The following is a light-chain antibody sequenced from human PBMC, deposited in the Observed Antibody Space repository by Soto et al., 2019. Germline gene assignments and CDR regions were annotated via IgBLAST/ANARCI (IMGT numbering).Light chain of an antibody. V-gene: IGKV3-20*01. CDR2: GAS. Sequence: ESVLTKSQGILSLSPGERASLSCGASQSLSSSFLAWYQQKPGQAPRLLIYGASSRATGIPDRFSGTGSETDFTLTISILEPEDFAVYYCQQYDNPPISFGQGTRLEIK. J-gene: IGKJ5*01. CDR1: QSLSSSF. CDR3: QQYDNPPIS.